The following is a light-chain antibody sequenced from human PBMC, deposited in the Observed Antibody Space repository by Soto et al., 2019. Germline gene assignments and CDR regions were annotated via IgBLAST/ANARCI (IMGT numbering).Light chain of an antibody. J-gene: IGKJ2*01. CDR2: KAS. CDR3: QHYYSYPYT. CDR1: QSINRW. Sequence: DIQMTQSPSTLSASVGDRVTITCRASQSINRWLAWYQQKHGKAPKLLIYKASNLESGVLSRFSGSGSGTEFTLTISSLQPDDFATYYCQHYYSYPYTFGQGTKLEIK. V-gene: IGKV1-5*03.